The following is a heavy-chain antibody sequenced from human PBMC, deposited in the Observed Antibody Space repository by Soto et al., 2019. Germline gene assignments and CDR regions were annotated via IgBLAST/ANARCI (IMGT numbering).Heavy chain of an antibody. J-gene: IGHJ4*02. D-gene: IGHD5-12*01. CDR3: ARGGGYDSFDY. CDR1: GASISYGGFS. Sequence: SETLSLTCTVSGASISYGGFSWSWIRQSPGKGLEWIGYISHLENTYLHPSFKSRLTMSIDRTRNQFSLKLSSVTAADMAVYYCARGGGYDSFDYWGQGVLVTVSS. V-gene: IGHV4-30-2*06. CDR2: ISHLENT.